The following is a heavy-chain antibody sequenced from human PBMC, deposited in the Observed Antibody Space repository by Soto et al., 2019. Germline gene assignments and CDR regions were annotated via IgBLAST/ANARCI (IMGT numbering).Heavy chain of an antibody. D-gene: IGHD6-13*01. CDR3: ARVSHVSSSWTHYYYYGMDV. CDR1: GGTFSSYT. Sequence: GASVKVSCKASGGTFSSYTISWVRQAPGQGLEWMGRIIPILGIANYAQKFQGRVTITADKSTSTAYMELSSLRSEDTAVYYCARVSHVSSSWTHYYYYGMDVWGQGTTVPVSS. CDR2: IIPILGIA. V-gene: IGHV1-69*02. J-gene: IGHJ6*02.